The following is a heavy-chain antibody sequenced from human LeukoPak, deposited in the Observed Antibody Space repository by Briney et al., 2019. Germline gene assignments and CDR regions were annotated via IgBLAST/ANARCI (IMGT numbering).Heavy chain of an antibody. J-gene: IGHJ4*02. Sequence: PSETLSLTCSVSGGSISSYYWSWIRQPPGKGLEWIGSIYYSGSTYYNPSLKSRVTISVDTSKNQFSLKLSSVTAADTAVYYCARDLGYGSGRRGYWGQGTLVTVSS. CDR3: ARDLGYGSGRRGY. CDR1: GGSISSYY. CDR2: IYYSGST. D-gene: IGHD3-10*01. V-gene: IGHV4-39*07.